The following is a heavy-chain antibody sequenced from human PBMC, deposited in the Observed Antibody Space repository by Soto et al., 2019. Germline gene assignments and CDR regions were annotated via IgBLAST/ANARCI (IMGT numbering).Heavy chain of an antibody. CDR2: ISAYNGNT. Sequence: GASVKVSCKASGYTFTGYYMHWVRQAPGQGLEWMGWISAYNGNTNYAQKLQGRVTMTTDTSTSTAYMELRSLRSDDTAVYYCARAGHNWFDPWGQGTLVTVSS. D-gene: IGHD7-27*01. J-gene: IGHJ5*02. CDR1: GYTFTGYY. V-gene: IGHV1-18*04. CDR3: ARAGHNWFDP.